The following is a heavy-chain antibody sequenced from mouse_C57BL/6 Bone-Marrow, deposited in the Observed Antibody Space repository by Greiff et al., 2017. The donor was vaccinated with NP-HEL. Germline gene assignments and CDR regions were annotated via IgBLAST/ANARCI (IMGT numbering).Heavy chain of an antibody. Sequence: QVQLKESGAELVKPGASVKLSCKASGYTFTEYTIHWVKQRSGQGLEWIGWFYPGSGSIKYNEKFKDKATLTADKSSSTVYMELSRLTSEDSAVYFCARHEDSYYDYAYWYFDVWGTGTTVTVSS. CDR3: ARHEDSYYDYAYWYFDV. CDR2: FYPGSGSI. CDR1: GYTFTEYT. V-gene: IGHV1-62-2*01. J-gene: IGHJ1*03. D-gene: IGHD2-4*01.